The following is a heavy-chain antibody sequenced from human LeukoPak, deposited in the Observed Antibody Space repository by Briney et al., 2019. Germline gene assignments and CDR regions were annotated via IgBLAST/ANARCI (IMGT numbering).Heavy chain of an antibody. V-gene: IGHV4-59*01. CDR3: AGGSGRDYYYYYGMDV. CDR2: IYYSGST. D-gene: IGHD3-10*01. Sequence: SETLSLTCTVSGGSTSSYYWSWIRQPPGKGLEWIGYIYYSGSTNYNPSLKSRVTISVDTSKNQFSLKLSSVTAADTAVYYCAGGSGRDYYYYYGMDVWGKGTTVTVSS. J-gene: IGHJ6*04. CDR1: GGSTSSYY.